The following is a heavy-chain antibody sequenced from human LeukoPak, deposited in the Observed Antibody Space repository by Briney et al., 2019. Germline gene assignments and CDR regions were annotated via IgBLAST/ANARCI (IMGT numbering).Heavy chain of an antibody. Sequence: GGSLRLSCAASGFTFSSFAMSWVRQAPGKGLEWVSAISGSGGSTYYADSVKGRFTISRDNAKNSLYLQMNSLRAENTAVYYCALVNDYGDYGGAFDYWGQGTLVTVSS. CDR1: GFTFSSFA. CDR2: ISGSGGST. J-gene: IGHJ4*02. D-gene: IGHD4-17*01. V-gene: IGHV3-23*01. CDR3: ALVNDYGDYGGAFDY.